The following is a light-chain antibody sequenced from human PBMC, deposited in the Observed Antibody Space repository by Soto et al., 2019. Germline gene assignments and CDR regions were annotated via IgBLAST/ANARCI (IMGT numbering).Light chain of an antibody. Sequence: DIVMTQSPLSLPVTPGEPASISCRSSQSLLHSNGYNYLDWYLQKPGQSPQLLIYATSTLQSGIPSRFTGSGSGTDFTLTISSLQPEDFATYYCQQTNSFPRTFGGGTKVDIK. CDR1: QSLLHSNGYNY. CDR3: QQTNSFPRT. J-gene: IGKJ4*01. CDR2: ATS. V-gene: IGKV2-28*01.